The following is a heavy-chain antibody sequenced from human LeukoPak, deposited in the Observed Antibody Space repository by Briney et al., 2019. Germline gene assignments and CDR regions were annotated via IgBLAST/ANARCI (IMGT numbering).Heavy chain of an antibody. V-gene: IGHV3-23*01. Sequence: AGSLRLSCAVSGFTFGNYAMAWVRQAPGKGLESVSSVSTDGTPYYADSVKGRFTISRDNSKNTLHLQMNSLRAEDTAVYYSAKLGAGGYYSYMDVWGKGTTVIVSS. CDR2: VSTDGTP. CDR1: GFTFGNYA. D-gene: IGHD3-16*01. CDR3: AKLGAGGYYSYMDV. J-gene: IGHJ6*03.